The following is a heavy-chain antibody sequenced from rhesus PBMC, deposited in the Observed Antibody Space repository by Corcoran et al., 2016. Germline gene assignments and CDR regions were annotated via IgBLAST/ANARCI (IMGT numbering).Heavy chain of an antibody. V-gene: IGHV3S16*01. CDR2: ISSASSSI. D-gene: IGHD6-25*01. J-gene: IGHJ3*01. CDR1: GFTFSDYY. CDR3: TSGADGSWDAFDF. Sequence: EVQLVESGGGLVQPGGSLRLSCAASGFTFSDYYMSWVRQAPGKGLEWVSSISSASSSIYYADSVKGRFTISRGNAKNSLSLQMSSLKTEDTAVYYCTSGADGSWDAFDFWGQGLRVTVSS.